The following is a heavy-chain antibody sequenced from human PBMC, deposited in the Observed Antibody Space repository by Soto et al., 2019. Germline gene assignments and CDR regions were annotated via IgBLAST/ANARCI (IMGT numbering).Heavy chain of an antibody. J-gene: IGHJ3*02. CDR3: ARGGDAFDI. CDR2: IWYDASNK. Sequence: QVQLVESGGGVVQPGRSLRLSCVASGFTFSSFGMHWLRQAPGKGLEWVAVIWYDASNKYYADSVKGRFTISRDNSKNTLYLQMNSLRVEDMAVYYCARGGDAFDIWGQGTMVTVSS. CDR1: GFTFSSFG. D-gene: IGHD3-16*01. V-gene: IGHV3-33*01.